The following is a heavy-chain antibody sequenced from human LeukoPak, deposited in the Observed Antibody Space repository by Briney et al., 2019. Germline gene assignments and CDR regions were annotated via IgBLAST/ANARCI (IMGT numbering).Heavy chain of an antibody. V-gene: IGHV3-11*01. D-gene: IGHD3-3*01. Sequence: LSLTCAVSGGSVSSGSYFWTWIRQAPGKGLEWVAYISDTGKTIYYADSVKGRFTISRDNAKKSLYLQVDGLRAEDTAVYYCATVHFGYFDYWGRGTLVTVSS. CDR2: ISDTGKTI. CDR3: ATVHFGYFDY. J-gene: IGHJ4*02. CDR1: GGSVSSGSYF.